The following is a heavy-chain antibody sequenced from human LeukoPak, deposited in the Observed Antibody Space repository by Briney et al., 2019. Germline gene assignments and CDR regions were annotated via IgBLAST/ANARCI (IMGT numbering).Heavy chain of an antibody. CDR3: ARDNCSGGSCYGDWYFDL. CDR1: GGSISSYY. V-gene: IGHV4-59*01. Sequence: SETLSLTCTVSGGSISSYYWGWIRQPPGKGLEWIGYIYYSGSTNYNPSLKSRVTISVDTSKNQFSLKLSSVTAADTAVYYCARDNCSGGSCYGDWYFDLWGRGTLVTVSS. J-gene: IGHJ2*01. D-gene: IGHD2-15*01. CDR2: IYYSGST.